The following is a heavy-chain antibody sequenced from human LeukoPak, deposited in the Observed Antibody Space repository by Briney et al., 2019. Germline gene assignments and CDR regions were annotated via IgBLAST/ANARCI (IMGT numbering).Heavy chain of an antibody. Sequence: ASVTVSCKASGYTFTSYYMHWVRQAPGQGLEWMGIINPSGGSTSYAQKFQGRVTMTRDTSTSTVYMELSSLRSEDTAVYSCARSGLRYFDWDSVGVWFDPWGQGTLVTVPS. CDR3: ARSGLRYFDWDSVGVWFDP. CDR2: INPSGGST. D-gene: IGHD3-9*01. J-gene: IGHJ5*02. V-gene: IGHV1-46*01. CDR1: GYTFTSYY.